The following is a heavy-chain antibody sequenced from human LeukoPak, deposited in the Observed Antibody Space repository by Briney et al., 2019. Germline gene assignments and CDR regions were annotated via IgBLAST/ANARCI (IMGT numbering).Heavy chain of an antibody. CDR3: ARPVAGTPEVFDP. D-gene: IGHD6-19*01. CDR1: GGTFSSYA. Sequence: ASVKVSCKASGGTFSSYAISWVRQAPGQGLEWMGGIIPIFGTANYAQKFQGRVTITADESTSTAYMELSSLRSEDTAVYYCARPVAGTPEVFDPWGQGTLVTVSS. V-gene: IGHV1-69*13. CDR2: IIPIFGTA. J-gene: IGHJ5*02.